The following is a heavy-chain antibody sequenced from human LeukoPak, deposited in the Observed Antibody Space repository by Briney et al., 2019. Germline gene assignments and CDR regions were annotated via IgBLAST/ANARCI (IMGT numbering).Heavy chain of an antibody. V-gene: IGHV3-30*02. CDR2: IAPDGNYK. CDR3: ANLPYNWNAHFGDY. Sequence: PGGSLRLSCAAAGFTFSHYGMHWVRQAPGKGLERVAYIAPDGNYKDYADSVKGRFIISRDNSRNTMYLQMDSLRAEDTAVYYCANLPYNWNAHFGDYWGQGTLVSVAS. J-gene: IGHJ4*02. CDR1: GFTFSHYG. D-gene: IGHD1-1*01.